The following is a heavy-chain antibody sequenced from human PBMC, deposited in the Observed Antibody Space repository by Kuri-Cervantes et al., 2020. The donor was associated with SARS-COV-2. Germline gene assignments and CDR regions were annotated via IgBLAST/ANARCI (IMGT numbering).Heavy chain of an antibody. CDR3: ARDWNYGDYGPGWFDP. CDR2: ISGSGGST. CDR1: GFTFSSYA. Sequence: GESLKISCAASGFTFSSYAMSWVRQAPGKGLEWVSAISGSGGSTYYADSVKGRLTISRDNSKNTLYLQMNSLRAEDTAVYYCARDWNYGDYGPGWFDPWGQGTLVTVSS. D-gene: IGHD4-17*01. J-gene: IGHJ5*02. V-gene: IGHV3-23*01.